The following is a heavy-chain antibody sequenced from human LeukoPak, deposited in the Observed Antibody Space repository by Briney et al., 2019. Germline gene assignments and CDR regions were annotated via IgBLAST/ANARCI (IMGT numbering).Heavy chain of an antibody. J-gene: IGHJ4*02. CDR3: ARARHYYDSSALPYYFDY. CDR1: GFTFSSYA. V-gene: IGHV3-23*01. Sequence: GGSLRLSCAASGFTFSSYAMSWVRQAPGKGLEWVSAISGSGGSTYYADSVKGRFTISRDNSKNTLYLQMNSLRAEDTAVYYCARARHYYDSSALPYYFDYWGQGTLVTVSS. CDR2: ISGSGGST. D-gene: IGHD3-22*01.